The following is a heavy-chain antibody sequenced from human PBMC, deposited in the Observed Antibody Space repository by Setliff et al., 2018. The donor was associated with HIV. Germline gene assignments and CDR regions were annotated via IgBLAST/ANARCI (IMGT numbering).Heavy chain of an antibody. CDR1: GDSVNDRSYF. CDR3: ARASSRLNCSGGSCYRAPYAFDI. CDR2: FYYNGDS. J-gene: IGHJ3*02. D-gene: IGHD2-15*01. Sequence: PSETLSLTCTVSGDSVNDRSYFWGWIRQPTGKGLEWIGTFYYNGDSRYNPSLKSRVTISLDTSKNQFSLNLNSVTAADTAVYYCARASSRLNCSGGSCYRAPYAFDIWGQGTMVTVS. V-gene: IGHV4-39*01.